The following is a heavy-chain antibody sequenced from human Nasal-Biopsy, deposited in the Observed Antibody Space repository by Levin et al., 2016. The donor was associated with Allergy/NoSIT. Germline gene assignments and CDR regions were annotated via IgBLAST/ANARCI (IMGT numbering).Heavy chain of an antibody. Sequence: SETLSLTCSVSGDSVTSGDYYWSWIRQPPGRGLEWIGYIYYTGNSNSNPSLKSRVTISLDTSKIRFSLKMSSVTAADTAVYYCARGDFYGSGSYSTWGNLNYLDYWGQGILVTVSS. D-gene: IGHD3-10*01. V-gene: IGHV4-61*08. CDR1: GDSVTSGDYY. J-gene: IGHJ4*02. CDR2: IYYTGNS. CDR3: ARGDFYGSGSYSTWGNLNYLDY.